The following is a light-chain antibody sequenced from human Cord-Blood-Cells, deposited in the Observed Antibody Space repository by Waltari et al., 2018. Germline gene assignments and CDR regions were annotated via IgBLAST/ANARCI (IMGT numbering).Light chain of an antibody. CDR1: QSISSS. V-gene: IGKV1-39*01. J-gene: IGKJ2*01. CDR2: AAS. Sequence: DIQMTQSPSSLSASVGDRVTITCRASQSISSSLNWYQQKPGKAPKLLIYAASSLQSGVPSRFSGSGSGTDFTLTISSLQPEDFATYYCQQSYSTPYTFVQGTKLEIK. CDR3: QQSYSTPYT.